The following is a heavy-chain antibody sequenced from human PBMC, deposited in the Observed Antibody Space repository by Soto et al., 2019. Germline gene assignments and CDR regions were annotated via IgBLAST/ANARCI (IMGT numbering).Heavy chain of an antibody. CDR2: IYTSGST. J-gene: IGHJ6*02. V-gene: IGHV4-4*07. Sequence: KPSETLSLTCTVSGGSISSYYWSWIRQPAGKGLEWIGRIYTSGSTNYNPSLKSRVTMSVDTSKNQFSLKLSSVTAADTAVYYCARGIVVVPAAIRYYYYYGMDVWGQGTMVTVSS. D-gene: IGHD2-2*02. CDR3: ARGIVVVPAAIRYYYYYGMDV. CDR1: GGSISSYY.